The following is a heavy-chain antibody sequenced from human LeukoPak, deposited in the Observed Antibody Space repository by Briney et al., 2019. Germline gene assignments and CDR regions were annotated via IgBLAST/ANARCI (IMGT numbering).Heavy chain of an antibody. Sequence: GRTLRLACETSGFTFSNYGMHWVRQTTGKGLEWVAVIWHDASNIFYADSVKGRFTISRDNSKNTLFLQMNSLRADDTALYYCAREIVGEGNFDCWGQGTLVTVSS. CDR3: AREIVGEGNFDC. V-gene: IGHV3-33*01. D-gene: IGHD2-15*01. J-gene: IGHJ4*02. CDR1: GFTFSNYG. CDR2: IWHDASNI.